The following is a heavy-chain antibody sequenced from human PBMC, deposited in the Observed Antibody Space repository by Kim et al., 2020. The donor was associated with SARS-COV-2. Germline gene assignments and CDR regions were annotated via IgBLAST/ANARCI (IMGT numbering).Heavy chain of an antibody. Sequence: VKGRFTISRDNSKNSLYLQMNSLRTEDTTLYYCAKERYCSSTSCRSPLDYWGQGTLVTVSS. CDR3: AKERYCSSTSCRSPLDY. V-gene: IGHV3-43*01. D-gene: IGHD2-2*01. J-gene: IGHJ4*02.